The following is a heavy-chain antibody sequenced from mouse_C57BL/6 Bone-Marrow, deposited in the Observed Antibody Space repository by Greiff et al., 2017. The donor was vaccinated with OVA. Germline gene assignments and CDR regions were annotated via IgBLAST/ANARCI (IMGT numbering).Heavy chain of an antibody. D-gene: IGHD2-4*01. CDR1: GYTFTSYT. V-gene: IGHV1-4*01. J-gene: IGHJ3*01. Sequence: QVHVKQSGAELARPGASVKMSCKASGYTFTSYTMHWVKQRPGQGLEWIGYINPSSGYTKYNQKFKDKATLTADKSSSTAYMQLSSLTSEDSAVYYCAKRGFNDYVAYWGQGTLVTVSA. CDR3: AKRGFNDYVAY. CDR2: INPSSGYT.